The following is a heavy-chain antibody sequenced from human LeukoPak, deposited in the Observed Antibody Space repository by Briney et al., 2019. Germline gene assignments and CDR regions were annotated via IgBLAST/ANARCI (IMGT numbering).Heavy chain of an antibody. V-gene: IGHV4-34*01. Sequence: SETLSLTCAVYGGSFSGYYWSWIRQPPGKGLEWIGEINHSGSTNYNPSLKSRVTISVDTSKNQFSLKLSSVTAADTAVYYCARAVVVVPAAIVIRCYYYGMDVWGQGTTVTVSS. D-gene: IGHD2-2*01. J-gene: IGHJ6*02. CDR3: ARAVVVVPAAIVIRCYYYGMDV. CDR1: GGSFSGYY. CDR2: INHSGST.